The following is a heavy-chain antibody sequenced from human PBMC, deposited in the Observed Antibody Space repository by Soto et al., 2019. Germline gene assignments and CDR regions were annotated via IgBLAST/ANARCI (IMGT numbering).Heavy chain of an antibody. CDR1: GITFVTYA. V-gene: IGHV3-30-3*01. CDR3: ARAPDYGSGSSRRYWYFDL. J-gene: IGHJ2*01. Sequence: QVQLVESGGGVVQPGRSLRLSCAASGITFVTYAMHWVRRAPGKGLEWVAVISYDGNHQYYADSVQGRFTISRDNSKNTLYLQMNSLRAEDTAVYYCARAPDYGSGSSRRYWYFDLWGRGTLVTVSS. CDR2: ISYDGNHQ. D-gene: IGHD3-10*01.